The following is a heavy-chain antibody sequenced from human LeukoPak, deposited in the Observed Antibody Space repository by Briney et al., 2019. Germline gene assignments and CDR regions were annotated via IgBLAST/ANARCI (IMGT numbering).Heavy chain of an antibody. CDR3: ARSGTTMVRGVIITGFDY. V-gene: IGHV1-69*13. CDR2: IIPIFGTA. CDR1: GGTFSSYA. J-gene: IGHJ4*02. Sequence: ASVKVSCKASGGTFSSYAISWVRQAPGQGLEWMGGIIPIFGTANYAQKFQGRVTITADESTSTAYMELSSLRSEDTAVYYCARSGTTMVRGVIITGFDYWGQGTLVTVSS. D-gene: IGHD3-10*01.